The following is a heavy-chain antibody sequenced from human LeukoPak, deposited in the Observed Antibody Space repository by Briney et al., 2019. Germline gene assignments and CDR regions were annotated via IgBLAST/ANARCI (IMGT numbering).Heavy chain of an antibody. CDR2: ISCDGSNK. CDR1: VFTFSSYL. Sequence: GWFRRLSCAACVFTFSSYLMHFGRQAPGKVLEGAAVISCDGSNKYYADSVKGRFTISRDNSKNTLYLQMNSLRAEETAVYYCAKGIAVASFDYWGQGTLVTVS. D-gene: IGHD6-19*01. CDR3: AKGIAVASFDY. J-gene: IGHJ4*02. V-gene: IGHV3-30*18.